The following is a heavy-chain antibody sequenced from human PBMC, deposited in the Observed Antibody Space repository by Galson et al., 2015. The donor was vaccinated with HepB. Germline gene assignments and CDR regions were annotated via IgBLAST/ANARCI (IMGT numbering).Heavy chain of an antibody. V-gene: IGHV3-21*01. CDR2: ISSSSSYI. CDR3: ARDRPVRGEYGMDV. D-gene: IGHD3-10*01. J-gene: IGHJ6*02. CDR1: GFTFSSYS. Sequence: SLRLSCAASGFTFSSYSMNWVRQAPGKGLEWVSSISSSSSYIYYADSVKGRFTISRDNAKNSLYLQMNSLRAEDTAVYYCARDRPVRGEYGMDVWGQGTTVTVSS.